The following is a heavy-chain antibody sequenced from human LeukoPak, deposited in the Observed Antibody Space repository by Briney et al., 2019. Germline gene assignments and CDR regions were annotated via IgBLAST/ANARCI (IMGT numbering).Heavy chain of an antibody. CDR1: GFTFSTYA. CDR3: AKGYGSSTWYNFDY. J-gene: IGHJ4*02. V-gene: IGHV3-23*01. Sequence: GGSLRLSCAASGFTFSTYAMSWVRQAPGKGLAWVSVITGNSGSIYYADSVRGRFTISRDNSKNTLYLQMNSLRAEDTAIYYCAKGYGSSTWYNFDYWGQGTLVTVSS. D-gene: IGHD6-13*01. CDR2: ITGNSGSI.